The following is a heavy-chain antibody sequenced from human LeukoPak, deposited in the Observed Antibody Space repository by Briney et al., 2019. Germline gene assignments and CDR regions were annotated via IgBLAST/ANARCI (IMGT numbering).Heavy chain of an antibody. J-gene: IGHJ4*02. Sequence: GSVKVSCKASGYTFTSYGISWVRQAPGQGLEWMGWISAYNGNTNYAQKLQGRVTMTTDTSTSTAYMELRSLRSDDTAVYYCARDCSSASCSDYWGQGTLVTVSS. CDR1: GYTFTSYG. D-gene: IGHD2-2*01. CDR3: ARDCSSASCSDY. CDR2: ISAYNGNT. V-gene: IGHV1-18*01.